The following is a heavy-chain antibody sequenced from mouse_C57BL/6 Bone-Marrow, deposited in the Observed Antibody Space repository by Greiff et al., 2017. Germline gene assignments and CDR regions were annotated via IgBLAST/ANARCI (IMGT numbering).Heavy chain of an antibody. D-gene: IGHD2-4*01. V-gene: IGHV1-22*01. J-gene: IGHJ2*01. CDR2: INPNNGGT. Sequence: EVQLQQSGPELVKPGASVKMSCKASGYTFTDYSMHWVKQSHGKSLEWIGYINPNNGGTSYNQKFKGKATLTVNKSSSTAYMELRSLPSAVSAVYYWASEGRYDYELDYWGQGTTLTVTA. CDR1: GYTFTDYS. CDR3: ASEGRYDYELDY.